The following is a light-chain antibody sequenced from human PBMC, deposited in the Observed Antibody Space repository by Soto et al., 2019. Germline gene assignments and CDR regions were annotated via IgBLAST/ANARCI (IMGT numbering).Light chain of an antibody. J-gene: IGKJ2*01. CDR1: QSISSNY. V-gene: IGKV3-20*01. Sequence: EIVLTQSPGTLSLSPGERATLSCRASQSISSNYLGWYQQKPGQAPRLLIYDTSSRATGIPDRFSGSGSGTDSTLTISRLEPEDFAVYYSQQYGNSPPFTFGQGTKLEI. CDR3: QQYGNSPPFT. CDR2: DTS.